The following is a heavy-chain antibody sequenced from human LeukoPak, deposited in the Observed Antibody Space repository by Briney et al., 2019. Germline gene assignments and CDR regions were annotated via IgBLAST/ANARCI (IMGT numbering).Heavy chain of an antibody. CDR3: AKVSSGYYDSSGYSLGAFDI. Sequence: PGGSLRLSCAASGFTFSSYAMSWVRQAPGKGLEGVSAISGRCGSTYYADSVEGRFTISRDNSKNTLYLQMNSLRDEDTAVYYCAKVSSGYYDSSGYSLGAFDIWGQGTMVTVSS. D-gene: IGHD3-22*01. V-gene: IGHV3-23*01. CDR1: GFTFSSYA. J-gene: IGHJ3*02. CDR2: ISGRCGST.